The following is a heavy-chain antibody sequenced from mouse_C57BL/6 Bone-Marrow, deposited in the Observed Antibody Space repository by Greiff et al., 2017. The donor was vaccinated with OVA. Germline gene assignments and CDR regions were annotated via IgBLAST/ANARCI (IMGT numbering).Heavy chain of an antibody. J-gene: IGHJ1*03. CDR1: GFTFSDYY. CDR2: ISNGGGST. Sequence: EVKLVESGGGLVQPGGSLKLSCAASGFTFSDYYMYWVRQTPEKRLEWVAYISNGGGSTYYPDTVKGRFTISRDNAKNTLYLQMSRLKSEDTAMYYCASKLGWYFDVWGTGTTVTVSS. D-gene: IGHD3-3*01. CDR3: ASKLGWYFDV. V-gene: IGHV5-12*01.